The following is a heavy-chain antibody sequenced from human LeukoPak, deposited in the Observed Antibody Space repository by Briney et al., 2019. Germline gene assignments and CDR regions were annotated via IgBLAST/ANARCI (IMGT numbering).Heavy chain of an antibody. J-gene: IGHJ4*02. D-gene: IGHD3-22*01. CDR3: ARDELPDDNSGYAFDC. Sequence: GGSLRPSCAASGFTFSSYSMNWVRQAPGKGLEWVSYISSSSGTIYYADSVKGRFTISRDNAKNSLYLQMNSLRVEDTAVYYCARDELPDDNSGYAFDCWGQGTLVTVSS. CDR1: GFTFSSYS. V-gene: IGHV3-48*01. CDR2: ISSSSGTI.